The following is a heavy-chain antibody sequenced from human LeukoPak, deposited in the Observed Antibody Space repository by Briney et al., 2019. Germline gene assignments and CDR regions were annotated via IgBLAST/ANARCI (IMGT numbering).Heavy chain of an antibody. D-gene: IGHD3-10*01. Sequence: GGSLRLSCAASGFTFSSYGMHWVRQAPGKGLERVAVISYDGSNKYYADSVKGRFTISRDNSKNTLYLQMNSLRAEDTAVYYCARGSYYYGSGRLTEYFDYWGQGTLVTVSS. CDR2: ISYDGSNK. J-gene: IGHJ4*02. CDR1: GFTFSSYG. CDR3: ARGSYYYGSGRLTEYFDY. V-gene: IGHV3-30*19.